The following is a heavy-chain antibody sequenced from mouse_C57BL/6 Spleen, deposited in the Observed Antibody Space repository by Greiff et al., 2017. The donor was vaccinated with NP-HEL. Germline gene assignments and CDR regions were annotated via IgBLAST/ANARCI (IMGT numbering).Heavy chain of an antibody. D-gene: IGHD4-1*01. CDR2: IDPETGGT. Sequence: QVQLKESGAELVRPGASVTLSCQASGYTFTDYEMHWVKQTPVHGLEWIGAIDPETGGTAYNQKFKGKAILTADKSSSTAYMELRSLTSEDSAVYYCTGTYWDGWGQGTTLTVSS. CDR1: GYTFTDYE. J-gene: IGHJ2*01. V-gene: IGHV1-15*01. CDR3: TGTYWDG.